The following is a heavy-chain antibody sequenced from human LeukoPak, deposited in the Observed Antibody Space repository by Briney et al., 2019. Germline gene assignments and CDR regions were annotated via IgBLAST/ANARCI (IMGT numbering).Heavy chain of an antibody. J-gene: IGHJ6*04. CDR1: GGTFSSYA. CDR2: IIPIFGTA. D-gene: IGHD3-10*01. V-gene: IGHV1-69*13. Sequence: SVKVSCKASGGTFSSYAISWVRQAPGQGLEWMGGIIPIFGTANYAQKFQGRDTITADESTSTAYMELSSLRSEDTAVYYCARGLGSGSYISMDVWGKGTTVTVSS. CDR3: ARGLGSGSYISMDV.